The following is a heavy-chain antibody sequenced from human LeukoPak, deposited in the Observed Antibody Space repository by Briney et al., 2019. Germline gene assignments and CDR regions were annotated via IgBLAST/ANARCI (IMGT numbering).Heavy chain of an antibody. V-gene: IGHV3-23*01. CDR3: AKEPTLYYYDSSGYLY. Sequence: GGSLRLSCAASGFTFSSYAMSWVRQAPGKGLEWVSSISGSGGRIYYADSVKGRFTISRDNSKNTLYLQMSSLRAEDTAVYYCAKEPTLYYYDSSGYLYWGQGTLVTVSS. J-gene: IGHJ4*02. CDR1: GFTFSSYA. D-gene: IGHD3-22*01. CDR2: ISGSGGRI.